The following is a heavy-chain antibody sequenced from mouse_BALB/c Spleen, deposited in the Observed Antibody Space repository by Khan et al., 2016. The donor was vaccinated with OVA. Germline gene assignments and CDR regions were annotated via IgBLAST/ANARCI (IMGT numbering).Heavy chain of an antibody. CDR3: ARGGYSVFAY. Sequence: QVQLQQSGPELVKPGASVKMSCKASGYTFTDYVINWVKQRTGQGLEWIGDIFPGGGSSYYNEKFKGQAKLTADKSSNTAYLHLSSLTIQDSAVYFCARGGYSVFAYWGQGTLVTVSA. D-gene: IGHD2-3*01. V-gene: IGHV1-77*01. J-gene: IGHJ3*01. CDR2: IFPGGGSS. CDR1: GYTFTDYV.